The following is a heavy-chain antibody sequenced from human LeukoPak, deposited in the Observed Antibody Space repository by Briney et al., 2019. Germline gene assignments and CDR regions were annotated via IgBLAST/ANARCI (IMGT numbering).Heavy chain of an antibody. CDR3: ARDYYYGSGSYYMYFLDY. CDR1: GYTFNGYY. V-gene: IGHV1-2*02. D-gene: IGHD3-10*01. J-gene: IGHJ4*02. CDR2: MSPNSGDT. Sequence: GASVKISCKASGYTFNGYYMHWERQAPGQGLEWMGWMSPNSGDTYYAQKFQGRVTMTRDTSISTAYMELSRLRSDDTAVYYCARDYYYGSGSYYMYFLDYWGQGTLVTVSS.